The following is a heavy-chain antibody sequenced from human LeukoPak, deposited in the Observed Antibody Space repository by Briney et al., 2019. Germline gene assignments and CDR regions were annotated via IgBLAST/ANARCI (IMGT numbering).Heavy chain of an antibody. CDR3: ARGTIAAAGYYYFDY. V-gene: IGHV3-48*04. J-gene: IGHJ4*02. Sequence: PGGSLRLSCAASGFTFSTYSMNWVRQAPGKGLEWVSYISSSGTTIYYADSVKGRFTVSRDNAKNSLYLQMNSLRAEDTAVYYCARGTIAAAGYYYFDYWGQGTQVTVSS. D-gene: IGHD6-13*01. CDR1: GFTFSTYS. CDR2: ISSSGTTI.